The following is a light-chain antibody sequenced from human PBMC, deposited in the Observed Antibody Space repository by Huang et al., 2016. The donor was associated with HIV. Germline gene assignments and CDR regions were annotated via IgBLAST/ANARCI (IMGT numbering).Light chain of an antibody. CDR3: QQYHRYIT. V-gene: IGKV1-5*03. Sequence: DIQLTQSPSTLSASIGDRVTITCRASQSIVTYLAWYQQKPGKAPQRLVYKASSLESGVPSRFSGSGSGTEFTLTISSLQPDDSAIYYCQQYHRYITFGQGTRLEIK. CDR1: QSIVTY. J-gene: IGKJ5*01. CDR2: KAS.